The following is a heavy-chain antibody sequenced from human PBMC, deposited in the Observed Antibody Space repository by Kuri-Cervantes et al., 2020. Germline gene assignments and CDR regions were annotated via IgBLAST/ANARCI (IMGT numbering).Heavy chain of an antibody. CDR3: ARGSVPIGTGGSFYDY. J-gene: IGHJ4*02. CDR2: MNPNSGNT. D-gene: IGHD2/OR15-2a*01. V-gene: IGHV1-8*01. CDR1: GYTFTSYD. Sequence: ASVKVSCKASGYTFTSYDINWVRQATGQGLEWMGWMNPNSGNTGYAQKFQGRVTMTRNTSISTAYMELSSLRSDDTAMYYCARGSVPIGTGGSFYDYWGQGTLVTVSS.